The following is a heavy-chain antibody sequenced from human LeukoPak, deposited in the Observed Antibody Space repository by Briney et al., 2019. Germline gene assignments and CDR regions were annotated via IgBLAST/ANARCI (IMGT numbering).Heavy chain of an antibody. CDR2: FYYSGST. J-gene: IGHJ6*03. CDR3: SGSYLYSYYYYMDV. Sequence: SETLSLTCTVSGGSISSYYWSWIRQPPGKGLEWVGYFYYSGSTNYNPSLKSRVTISVDTSKNQFSLKLRSVTAADTAVYYCSGSYLYSYYYYMDVWGKGTTVTISS. V-gene: IGHV4-59*01. D-gene: IGHD1-26*01. CDR1: GGSISSYY.